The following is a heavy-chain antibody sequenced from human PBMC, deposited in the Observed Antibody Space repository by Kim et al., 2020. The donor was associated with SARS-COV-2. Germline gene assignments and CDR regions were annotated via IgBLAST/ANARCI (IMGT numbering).Heavy chain of an antibody. V-gene: IGHV7-4-1*02. D-gene: IGHD3-10*01. CDR2: P. J-gene: IGHJ3*02. CDR3: ARDLWFGELGI. Sequence: PAYAQGFTRRFVFSLDTSVSTAYLQISSLKAEDTAVYYCARDLWFGELGIWGQGTMVTVSS.